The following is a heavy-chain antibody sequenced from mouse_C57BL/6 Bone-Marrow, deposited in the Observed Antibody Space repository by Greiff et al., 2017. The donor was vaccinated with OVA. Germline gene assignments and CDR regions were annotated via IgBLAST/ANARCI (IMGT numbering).Heavy chain of an antibody. V-gene: IGHV1-81*01. D-gene: IGHD2-2*01. CDR2: IYPRSGNT. J-gene: IGHJ2*01. CDR1: GYTFTSYG. Sequence: QVQLQQSGAELVRPGASVKLSCKASGYTFTSYGISWVKQRTGQGLEWIGEIYPRSGNTYYNEKFKGKATMTADKSSSTASMEHLSLTSEDSAVYFSVYYGYGVDYWGQGTTLTVSP. CDR3: VYYGYGVDY.